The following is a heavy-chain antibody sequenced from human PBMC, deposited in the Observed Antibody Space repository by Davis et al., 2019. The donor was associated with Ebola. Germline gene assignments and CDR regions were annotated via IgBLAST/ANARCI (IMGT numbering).Heavy chain of an antibody. CDR1: DASLRGESYY. V-gene: IGHV4-61*09. CDR3: ARNITKWHSQHIYYYGMDV. J-gene: IGHJ6*04. CDR2: IHSGGST. D-gene: IGHD1-14*01. Sequence: PSETLSLTCIASDASLRGESYYWSWIRQPAGQGLEWIGHIHSGGSTNYNPSLRSLVTISLDTSKTQVPLQLRSVTAADTAVYYCARNITKWHSQHIYYYGMDVWGKGTTVTVSS.